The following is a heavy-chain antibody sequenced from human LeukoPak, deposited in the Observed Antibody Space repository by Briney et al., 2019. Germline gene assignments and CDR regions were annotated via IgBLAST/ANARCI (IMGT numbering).Heavy chain of an antibody. CDR3: ARGLGPDTDFDY. J-gene: IGHJ4*02. CDR2: ISSSSTYI. V-gene: IGHV3-21*01. D-gene: IGHD7-27*01. CDR1: GFTVSDYN. Sequence: GGSLRLSCAASGFTVSDYNMNWVRQTPGKGLEWVSSISSSSTYIYYGDSVKGRFTISRSNAKNSVFLQMSGLRAEDTAVYYCARGLGPDTDFDYWGQGTLVTVSS.